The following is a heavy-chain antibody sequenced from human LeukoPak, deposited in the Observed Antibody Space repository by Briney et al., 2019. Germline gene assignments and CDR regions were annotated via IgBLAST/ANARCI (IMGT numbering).Heavy chain of an antibody. J-gene: IGHJ4*02. CDR2: INQDGREI. CDR3: ARALFRGYKYGFKAPFDY. Sequence: GGSLRLSCAASGFTFMSDWMTWVRQTPGKGLEWVAKINQDGREIYYVDSVKGRFTIPRDNAKNSVYLEMNSLRAEDTAVYYCARALFRGYKYGFKAPFDYWGQGTLVTVSS. CDR1: GFTFMSDW. D-gene: IGHD5-18*01. V-gene: IGHV3-7*01.